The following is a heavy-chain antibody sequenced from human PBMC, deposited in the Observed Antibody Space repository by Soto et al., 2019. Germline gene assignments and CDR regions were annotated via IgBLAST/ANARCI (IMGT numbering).Heavy chain of an antibody. CDR2: ISSSSSYI. CDR1: GGTFSSYS. J-gene: IGHJ5*02. Sequence: SCKASGGTFSSYSMNWVRQAPGRGLEWVSSISSSSSYIYYADSVKGRFTISRDNAKNSLYLQTNSLRAEDTAVYYCARDLLGGYSSWGQGTLVTVSS. CDR3: ARDLLGGYSS. V-gene: IGHV3-21*01. D-gene: IGHD3-22*01.